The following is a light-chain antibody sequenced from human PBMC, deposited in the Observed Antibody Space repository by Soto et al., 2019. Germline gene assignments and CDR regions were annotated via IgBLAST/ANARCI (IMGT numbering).Light chain of an antibody. CDR1: QSINNR. CDR2: DAS. CDR3: QQFIDGWT. Sequence: IPMTQSPSTPSASIGDRVAITCRASQSINNRLAWYQQMPGKAPNLLIYDASSLESGVPSRFRGSGSETEFTLTISGLQPDDFATYYCQQFIDGWTFGQGTKVDIK. V-gene: IGKV1-5*01. J-gene: IGKJ1*01.